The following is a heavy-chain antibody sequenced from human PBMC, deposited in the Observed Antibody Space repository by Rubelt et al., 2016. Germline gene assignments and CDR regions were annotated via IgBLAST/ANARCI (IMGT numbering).Heavy chain of an antibody. D-gene: IGHD1-26*01. V-gene: IGHV4-34*01. CDR2: INHSGST. Sequence: QVQLQQWGAGLLKPSETLSLTCAVYGGSFSGYYWSWIRQPPGKGLEWIGEINHSGSTNYSPSLKSRVTMSVETSKKQLSLKRSSVTAADTAVYYCASEWERLGWGQGTLVTVSS. CDR1: GGSFSGYY. J-gene: IGHJ4*02. CDR3: ASEWERLG.